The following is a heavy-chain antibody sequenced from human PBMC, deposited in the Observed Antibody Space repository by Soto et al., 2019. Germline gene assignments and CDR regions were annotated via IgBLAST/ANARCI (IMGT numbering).Heavy chain of an antibody. V-gene: IGHV3-74*01. CDR1: VFTFSSYW. CDR3: ARGPPNYYDSSVNY. Sequence: WWSLRLSCSASVFTFSSYWMHWFRQAPGKGLVWVSRINSDGSSTSYADSVKGRFTISRDNAKNTLYLQMNSLRAEDTAVYYCARGPPNYYDSSVNYWGQGTLVTVS. D-gene: IGHD3-22*01. CDR2: INSDGSST. J-gene: IGHJ4*02.